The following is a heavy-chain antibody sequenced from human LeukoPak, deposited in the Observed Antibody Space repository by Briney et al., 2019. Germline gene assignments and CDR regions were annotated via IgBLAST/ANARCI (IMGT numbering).Heavy chain of an antibody. V-gene: IGHV4-61*02. J-gene: IGHJ4*02. CDR1: GGSISSGSYY. CDR3: ARRGPRYSSSFHIDY. D-gene: IGHD6-6*01. CDR2: IYTSGST. Sequence: SETLSLTCTVSGGSISSGSYYWSWLRQPAGKGLEWIGRIYTSGSTNYNPSLKSRVTISVDTSKNQFSLKRSSVTAADTAVYYCARRGPRYSSSFHIDYWGQGTLVTVSS.